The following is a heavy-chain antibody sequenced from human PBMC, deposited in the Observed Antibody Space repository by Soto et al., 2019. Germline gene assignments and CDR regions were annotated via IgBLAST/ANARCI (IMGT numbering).Heavy chain of an antibody. CDR3: ARHGPGPIIVGPTGDALVI. D-gene: IGHD1-26*01. CDR1: GYSFTSYW. Sequence: GESLKISCKGSGYSFTSYWIGWVRQMPGKGLEWMGIIYPGDSDTRYSPSFQGQVTISADKSISTAYLQWSSLKASDTAMYYCARHGPGPIIVGPTGDALVIWGQGTMVTVS. CDR2: IYPGDSDT. J-gene: IGHJ3*02. V-gene: IGHV5-51*01.